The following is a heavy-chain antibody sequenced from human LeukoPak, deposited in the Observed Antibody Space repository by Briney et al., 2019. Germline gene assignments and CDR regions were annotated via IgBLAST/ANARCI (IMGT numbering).Heavy chain of an antibody. CDR1: GGSISSSNW. J-gene: IGHJ4*02. Sequence: SETLSLTCAVSGGSISSSNWWSWVRQPPGKGLEWIGEIYHSGSTNYNPSLKSRVTISVDKSKNQFSLKLSSVTAADTAVYYCARQSRDYGDLFGYWGQGTLVTVSS. D-gene: IGHD4-17*01. CDR2: IYHSGST. V-gene: IGHV4-4*02. CDR3: ARQSRDYGDLFGY.